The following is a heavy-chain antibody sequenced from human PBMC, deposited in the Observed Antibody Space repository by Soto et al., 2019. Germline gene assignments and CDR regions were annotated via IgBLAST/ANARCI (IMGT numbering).Heavy chain of an antibody. V-gene: IGHV1-69*12. J-gene: IGHJ5*02. CDR1: GGTFSSYA. CDR3: ARGPPAEVNNLRWGAAAGSPWWFDP. CDR2: IIHIFGTA. Sequence: QVQLVQSGAEVKKPGSSVKVSCKASGGTFSSYAISWVRQAPGQGLEWMGGIIHIFGTANYAQKFQGRVTITADESTSTAYMELSSLRSEDTAVYYCARGPPAEVNNLRWGAAAGSPWWFDPWGQGTLVTVSS. D-gene: IGHD6-13*01.